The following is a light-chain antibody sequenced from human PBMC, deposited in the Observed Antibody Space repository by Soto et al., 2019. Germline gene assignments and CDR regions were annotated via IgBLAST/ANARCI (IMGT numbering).Light chain of an antibody. V-gene: IGKV3-20*01. J-gene: IGKJ1*01. Sequence: EIVLTQSPCTLSLSPGERATLSCRASQSVTSNYLAWYQQKPGQAPRLLIFGASIRHTGIPDRFSGSGSGTDFTLTISRLEPEDFAVYYCQQNGSSPGTFGQGTKVDIK. CDR1: QSVTSNY. CDR2: GAS. CDR3: QQNGSSPGT.